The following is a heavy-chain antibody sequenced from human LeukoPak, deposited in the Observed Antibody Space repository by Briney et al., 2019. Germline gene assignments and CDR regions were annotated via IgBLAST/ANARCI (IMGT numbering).Heavy chain of an antibody. Sequence: ASVKVSCKASGYTFTGYYMHWVRQAPGQGLEWMGRINPNSGGTNYAQKFQGRVTMTRDTSISTAYMELSRLRSADTAVYYCARAGSGRITIFGVVTQNDYWGQGTLVTVSS. CDR1: GYTFTGYY. CDR2: INPNSGGT. D-gene: IGHD3-3*01. CDR3: ARAGSGRITIFGVVTQNDY. V-gene: IGHV1-2*06. J-gene: IGHJ4*02.